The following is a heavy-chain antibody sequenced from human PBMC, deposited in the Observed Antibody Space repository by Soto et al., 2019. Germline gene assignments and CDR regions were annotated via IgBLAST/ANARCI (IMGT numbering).Heavy chain of an antibody. CDR1: GFNFGDYG. CDR2: IGNDGAAR. Sequence: PXGSLILSCVGSGFNFGDYGMHWVRHTPGKGLEWVAVIGNDGAARFYGDSVKGRFTISRDNSRSTFYLQMNSLRPEDTAIYYCAKETIAVAGPNYFDFWGQGTQVTVSS. V-gene: IGHV3-30*18. D-gene: IGHD6-19*01. CDR3: AKETIAVAGPNYFDF. J-gene: IGHJ4*02.